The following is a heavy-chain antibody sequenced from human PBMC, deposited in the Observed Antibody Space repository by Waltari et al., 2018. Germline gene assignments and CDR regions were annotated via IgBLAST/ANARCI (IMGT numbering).Heavy chain of an antibody. V-gene: IGHV1-8*01. CDR3: VRGHSSSWYLSEAFDI. Sequence: QVQLVQSGAEVKKPGASVKVSCKASGYTFTSYDINWVRQATGQGLEWMGWMNPNSGNTGYAQKFQGRVTMTRNTSISRAYMELGGLRSEDTAVYCFVRGHSSSWYLSEAFDIWRQGPMVTVSS. D-gene: IGHD6-13*01. CDR2: MNPNSGNT. CDR1: GYTFTSYD. J-gene: IGHJ3*02.